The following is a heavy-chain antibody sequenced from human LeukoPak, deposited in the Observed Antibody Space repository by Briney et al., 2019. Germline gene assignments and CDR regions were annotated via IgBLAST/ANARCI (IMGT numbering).Heavy chain of an antibody. CDR3: ARSPSRSRYYDFWSGYYPYYFDY. CDR1: GGTFSSYA. J-gene: IGHJ4*02. CDR2: IIPIFGTA. D-gene: IGHD3-3*01. Sequence: ASVKVSCKASGGTFSSYAISWVRQAPGQGLEWMGGIIPIFGTANYAQKFQGRVTLTEDTSTDTGYMELSTLRSEDTAVYYCARSPSRSRYYDFWSGYYPYYFDYWGQGTLVTVSS. V-gene: IGHV1-69*06.